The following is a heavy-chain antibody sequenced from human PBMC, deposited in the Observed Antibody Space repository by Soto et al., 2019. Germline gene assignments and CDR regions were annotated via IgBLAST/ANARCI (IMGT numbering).Heavy chain of an antibody. CDR2: ISPAGSST. D-gene: IGHD5-12*01. CDR3: ARRNTGYGNFDS. V-gene: IGHV3-74*01. CDR1: GFTVSSYW. Sequence: GGSLRLSCAASGFTVSSYWTHWVRQAPGKGLVWVSRISPAGSSTYYADSVRGRFTISKDTAKNTVYLPINSLGAEDAAVYYCARRNTGYGNFDSSGQGTLVTVYS. J-gene: IGHJ5*01.